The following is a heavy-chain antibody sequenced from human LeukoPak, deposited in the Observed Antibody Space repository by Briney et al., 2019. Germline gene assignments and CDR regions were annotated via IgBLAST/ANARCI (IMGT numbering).Heavy chain of an antibody. J-gene: IGHJ4*02. V-gene: IGHV4-39*01. CDR1: GGSMSSSSYY. Sequence: PSETLSLTCGVSGGSMSSSSYYWGWIRQPPGKGLEWIGSIYYSGSTYYNPSLKSRVTISVDSSKNQCSLKLSSVTAADTAVYYCARHGTVTHRFDYWGREPWSPSPQ. D-gene: IGHD4-17*01. CDR3: ARHGTVTHRFDY. CDR2: IYYSGST.